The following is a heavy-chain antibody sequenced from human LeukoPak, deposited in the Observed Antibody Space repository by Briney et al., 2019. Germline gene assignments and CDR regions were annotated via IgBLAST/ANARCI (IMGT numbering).Heavy chain of an antibody. V-gene: IGHV3-23*01. Sequence: GGSLRLSCAASGFTFSSYAMSWVRQAPGKGLEWVSAISGSGGSAYYADSVKGRFTISRDNSKNTLYLQMNSLRAEDTAVYYCAKVILYHYDSSGYYGFDYWGQGTLVTVSS. CDR2: ISGSGGSA. D-gene: IGHD3-22*01. J-gene: IGHJ4*02. CDR1: GFTFSSYA. CDR3: AKVILYHYDSSGYYGFDY.